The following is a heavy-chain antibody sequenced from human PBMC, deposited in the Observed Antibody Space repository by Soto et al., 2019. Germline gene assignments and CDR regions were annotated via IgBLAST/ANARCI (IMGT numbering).Heavy chain of an antibody. CDR2: INAGNGNT. V-gene: IGHV1-3*05. D-gene: IGHD3-10*01. CDR3: ARDFNYGSGDY. CDR1: GYTFISYA. J-gene: IGHJ4*02. Sequence: QVQLVQSGAEEKKPGASVKVSCKASGYTFISYAMYWVRQAPGQRLEGMGWINAGNGNTKYSQKFQGRVIITRDTSASTAYMELNSLRSEDTAVYYCARDFNYGSGDYWGQGTLVTVSS.